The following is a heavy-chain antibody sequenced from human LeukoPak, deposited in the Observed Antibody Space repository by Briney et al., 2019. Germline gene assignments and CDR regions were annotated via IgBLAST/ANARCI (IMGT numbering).Heavy chain of an antibody. CDR2: MNPNSGNT. D-gene: IGHD2-15*01. Sequence: ASVKVSCKASGYTFTSYDINWVRQATGQGLEWMGWMNPNSGNTGYAQKFQGRVTMTRNTSISTAYMELSSLRSEDTAVYYCARDCSGGSCYSWRGLGSWSQGTLVTVSS. CDR3: ARDCSGGSCYSWRGLGS. CDR1: GYTFTSYD. J-gene: IGHJ4*02. V-gene: IGHV1-8*01.